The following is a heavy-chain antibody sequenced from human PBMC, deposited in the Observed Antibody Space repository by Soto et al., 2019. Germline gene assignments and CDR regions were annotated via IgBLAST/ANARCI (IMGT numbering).Heavy chain of an antibody. CDR3: ALRIAAQTHNWFDP. J-gene: IGHJ5*02. V-gene: IGHV1-8*01. CDR2: MKPNSGNT. CDR1: GYTFTSYD. Sequence: ASVKVSCKASGYTFTSYDINWVRQATGQGLEWMGWMKPNSGNTGYAQKFQRRVNMPRNTSISTAYMELSNLRYEDTAVYYGALRIAAQTHNWFDPWGQGALVTVSS. D-gene: IGHD6-6*01.